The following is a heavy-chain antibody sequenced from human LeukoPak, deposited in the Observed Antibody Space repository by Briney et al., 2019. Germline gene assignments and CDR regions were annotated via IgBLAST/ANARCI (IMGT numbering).Heavy chain of an antibody. D-gene: IGHD6-19*01. Sequence: ASVKVSCKASGYTFTGYYMHWVRQAPGQGLEWMGWINPNSGGTNYAQKFQGRVTMTRDTSISTAYMELSRLRSDDTAVYYCARAPGPYSSGWFDYWGQGNLVTVSS. CDR1: GYTFTGYY. CDR2: INPNSGGT. J-gene: IGHJ4*02. CDR3: ARAPGPYSSGWFDY. V-gene: IGHV1-2*02.